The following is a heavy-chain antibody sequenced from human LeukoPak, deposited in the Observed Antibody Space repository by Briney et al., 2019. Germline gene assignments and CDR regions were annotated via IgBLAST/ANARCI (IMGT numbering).Heavy chain of an antibody. D-gene: IGHD1-26*01. Sequence: SETLSLTCAVYGGSFSGNYWSWIRQPPGKGMEWIGNVFYSGSTNYNPSLKSRVTISLDTSKSQFSLRLTSVTAADTAVYYCAREGGSYYHWFDPWGQGNLVTVSS. V-gene: IGHV4-59*01. J-gene: IGHJ5*02. CDR2: VFYSGST. CDR1: GGSFSGNY. CDR3: AREGGSYYHWFDP.